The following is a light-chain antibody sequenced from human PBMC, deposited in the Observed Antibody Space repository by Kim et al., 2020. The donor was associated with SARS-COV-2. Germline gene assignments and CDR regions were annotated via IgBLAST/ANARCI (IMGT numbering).Light chain of an antibody. V-gene: IGKV4-1*01. J-gene: IGKJ1*01. CDR1: QSVLYSSNNKNY. CDR3: QQYDSTPPT. Sequence: ATINCKSSQSVLYSSNNKNYLGWYPHKTGQPPSLLIYWSSTRESGVPDRCSGSGSGTDFTLTISRLKAEDGAVYYCQQYDSTPPTFGQGTKVDIK. CDR2: WSS.